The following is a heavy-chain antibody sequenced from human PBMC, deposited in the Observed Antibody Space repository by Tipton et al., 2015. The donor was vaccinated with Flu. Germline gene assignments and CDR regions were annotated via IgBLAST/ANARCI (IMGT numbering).Heavy chain of an antibody. CDR1: GDSISTTIYY. J-gene: IGHJ4*02. D-gene: IGHD6-19*01. Sequence: LRLSCTVSGDSISTTIYYWGWVRQPPGKGLEWIGSIYYSGTTYYNPSLKSRVTISVDSSKNEFSLTLASLTAADTAVYYCARGPEQWLVNPHYFDYWGQGTLVTVSS. V-gene: IGHV4-39*07. CDR2: IYYSGTT. CDR3: ARGPEQWLVNPHYFDY.